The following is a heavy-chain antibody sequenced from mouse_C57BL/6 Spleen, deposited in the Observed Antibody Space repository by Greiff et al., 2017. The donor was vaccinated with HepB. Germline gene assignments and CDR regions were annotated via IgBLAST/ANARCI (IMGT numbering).Heavy chain of an antibody. V-gene: IGHV14-4*01. CDR1: GFNIKDDY. J-gene: IGHJ3*01. D-gene: IGHD2-1*01. CDR3: TLYYGTFAY. Sequence: VQLQQSGAELVRPGASVKLSCTASGFNIKDDYMHWVKQRPEQGLEWIGWIDPENGDTEYASKFQGKATITADTSSNTAYLQLSSLTSEDTAVYYCTLYYGTFAYWGQGTLVTVSA. CDR2: IDPENGDT.